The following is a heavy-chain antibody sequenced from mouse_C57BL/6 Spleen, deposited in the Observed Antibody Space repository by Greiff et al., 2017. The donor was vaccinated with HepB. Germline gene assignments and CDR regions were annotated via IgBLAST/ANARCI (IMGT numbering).Heavy chain of an antibody. D-gene: IGHD4-1*01. V-gene: IGHV3-6*01. CDR1: GYSITSGYY. CDR3: ARVGYLHWGAMDY. CDR2: ISYGGSN. Sequence: EVKLLESGPGLVKPSQSLSLTCSVTGYSITSGYYWNWIRQFPGNKLEWMGYISYGGSNNYNPSLKNQISITRDPSKKQFFLKLNSVTTEDTATYYCARVGYLHWGAMDYWGQGTSVTVSS. J-gene: IGHJ4*01.